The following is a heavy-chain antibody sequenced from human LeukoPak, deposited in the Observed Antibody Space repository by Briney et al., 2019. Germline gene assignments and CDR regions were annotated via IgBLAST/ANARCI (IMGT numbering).Heavy chain of an antibody. CDR3: AKDPGYRDF. Sequence: GGSLRLSCAASGFTFSNYGMHWVRQAPDKGLEWVAYIRNDGSNNYYEDSVKGRFTISRDNSKNMLYLQMNSLRAEDTAMYFCAKDPGYRDFWGQGTLVTVSS. CDR2: IRNDGSNN. J-gene: IGHJ4*02. CDR1: GFTFSNYG. D-gene: IGHD5-18*01. V-gene: IGHV3-30*02.